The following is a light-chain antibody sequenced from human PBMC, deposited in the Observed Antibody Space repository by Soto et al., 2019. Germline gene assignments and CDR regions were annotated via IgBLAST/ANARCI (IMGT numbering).Light chain of an antibody. Sequence: QSALTQPASVSGSPGQSITISCTGTSSDVGGYNYVSWYQQHPGKAPKLMIYEVSNRPSGVSNRFSGSKSGNTASLTISGLQAEDEADYYCSSYTSDSSYVFGSVTKV. CDR3: SSYTSDSSYV. CDR1: SSDVGGYNY. V-gene: IGLV2-14*01. CDR2: EVS. J-gene: IGLJ1*01.